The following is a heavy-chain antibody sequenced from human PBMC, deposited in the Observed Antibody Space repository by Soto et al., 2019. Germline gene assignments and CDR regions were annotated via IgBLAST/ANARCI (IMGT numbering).Heavy chain of an antibody. D-gene: IGHD3-3*01. CDR3: ARESSDYDFWSGYYTWGFDY. Sequence: TSETLSLTCTVSGGSISSYYWSWIRQPAGKGLEWIGRIYTSGSTNYNPSLKSRVTMSVDTSKNQFSLKLSSVTAADTAVYYCARESSDYDFWSGYYTWGFDYWGQGTLVTVSS. J-gene: IGHJ4*02. V-gene: IGHV4-4*07. CDR1: GGSISSYY. CDR2: IYTSGST.